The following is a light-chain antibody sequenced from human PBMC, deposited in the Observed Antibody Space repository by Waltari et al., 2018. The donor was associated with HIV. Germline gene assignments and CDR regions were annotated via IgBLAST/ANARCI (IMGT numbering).Light chain of an antibody. J-gene: IGLJ3*02. CDR2: RNN. V-gene: IGLV1-47*01. Sequence: QSVLTQPPSSSGTPGQRVTLPCSGSSSNIGSNSVYWYQQLPGTAPKLLIYRNNQRPSGVPDRFSGFKSGTSASLAISGLRSEDEADYYCAAWDDNLSGWVFGGGSKLTIL. CDR3: AAWDDNLSGWV. CDR1: SSNIGSNS.